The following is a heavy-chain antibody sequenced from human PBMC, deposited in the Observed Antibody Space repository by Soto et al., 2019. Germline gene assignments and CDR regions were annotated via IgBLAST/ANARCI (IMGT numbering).Heavy chain of an antibody. CDR3: ARDNYDSSGYYHRGFDY. CDR2: IYSGGST. CDR1: GFTVSSNY. Sequence: EVQLVESGGGLVQPGGSLRLSCAASGFTVSSNYMSWVRQAPGKVLEWVSVIYSGGSTYYADSVKGRFTISRDNSKNTMYLQMNSLRAEETAVYYCARDNYDSSGYYHRGFDYWGQGTLVTVSS. D-gene: IGHD3-22*01. J-gene: IGHJ4*02. V-gene: IGHV3-66*01.